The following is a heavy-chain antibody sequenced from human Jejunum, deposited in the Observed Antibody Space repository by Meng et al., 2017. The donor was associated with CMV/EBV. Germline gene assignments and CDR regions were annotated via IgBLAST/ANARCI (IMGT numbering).Heavy chain of an antibody. CDR2: INHDGSEK. CDR1: GFTFSEYY. CDR3: ARRWFGELPSYYFDH. Sequence: GFTFSEYYMSWVRQAPGKGLEWVADINHDGSEKYYVDSVKGRFTISRDNAKNSVHLQMNSLRAEDMAVYYCARRWFGELPSYYFDHWGQGTLVTVSS. V-gene: IGHV3-7*01. J-gene: IGHJ4*02. D-gene: IGHD3-10*01.